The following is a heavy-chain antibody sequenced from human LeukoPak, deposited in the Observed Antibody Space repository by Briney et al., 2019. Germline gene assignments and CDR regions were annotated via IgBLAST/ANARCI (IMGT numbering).Heavy chain of an antibody. D-gene: IGHD3-3*01. V-gene: IGHV4-39*07. CDR2: IYYSGST. J-gene: IGHJ5*02. Sequence: PSETLSLTCTVSGGSISSSSYYWGWIRQPPGKGLEWIGSIYYSGSTYYNPSLKSRFTISVDTSKNQFSLKLSSVTAADTAVYYCARAPQLRFLEWLSPGGNWFDPWGQGTLVTVSS. CDR1: GGSISSSSYY. CDR3: ARAPQLRFLEWLSPGGNWFDP.